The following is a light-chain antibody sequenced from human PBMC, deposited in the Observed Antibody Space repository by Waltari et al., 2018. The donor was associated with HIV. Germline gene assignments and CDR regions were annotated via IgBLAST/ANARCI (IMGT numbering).Light chain of an antibody. Sequence: DVVMTQSPESLPLSLRERATINCQSRPSLLSSSNKKNYLAWYQQKPGQPPKLLIYWSSTRESGVPDRFSASVSGTDFTLTIGSLQAGDAAVYYCQQYYSTPYTFGQGTKLELK. J-gene: IGKJ2*01. CDR3: QQYYSTPYT. V-gene: IGKV4-1*01. CDR1: PSLLSSSNKKNY. CDR2: WSS.